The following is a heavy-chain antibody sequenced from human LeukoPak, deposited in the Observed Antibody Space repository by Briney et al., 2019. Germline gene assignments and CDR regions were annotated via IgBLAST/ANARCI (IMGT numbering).Heavy chain of an antibody. CDR2: ISSSSSTI. V-gene: IGHV3-48*02. J-gene: IGHJ6*02. D-gene: IGHD2-15*01. CDR3: AFLAALPPNYYYYGMDV. Sequence: PGGSLRLSCAASGFTFSSYSMNWVRQAPGKGLEWVSYISSSSSTIYYADSVKGRFTISRDNAKNSLYLQMNSLRDEDTAVYYCAFLAALPPNYYYYGMDVWGQGTTVTVSS. CDR1: GFTFSSYS.